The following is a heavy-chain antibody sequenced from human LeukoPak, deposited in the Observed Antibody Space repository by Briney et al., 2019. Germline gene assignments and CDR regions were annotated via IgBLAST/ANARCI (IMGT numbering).Heavy chain of an antibody. J-gene: IGHJ4*02. CDR1: GFTFSSYW. CDR2: IKQDGSEI. D-gene: IGHD5-18*01. Sequence: GGSLRLSCAASGFTFSSYWMSWVRQAPGKGLEWVANIKQDGSEIYYVDSVEGRFTISGDNAKNSLYLQMNSLRAEDTAVYYCARALGYSYGYAVDYWGQGTLVTVSS. V-gene: IGHV3-7*01. CDR3: ARALGYSYGYAVDY.